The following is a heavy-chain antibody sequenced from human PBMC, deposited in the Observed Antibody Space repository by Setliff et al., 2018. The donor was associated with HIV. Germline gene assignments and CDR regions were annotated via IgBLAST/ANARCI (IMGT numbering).Heavy chain of an antibody. Sequence: GESLKISCKASGYSFTTYWIAWVRQMPGKGLEWMGIIYPSDSDTRHSPSFQGQVTISADKSISTAYLQWSNLKASDTAMYYCARGATGNLEALDIWGQGTMVTVSS. CDR3: ARGATGNLEALDI. CDR1: GYSFTTYW. CDR2: IYPSDSDT. V-gene: IGHV5-51*01. D-gene: IGHD6-13*01. J-gene: IGHJ3*02.